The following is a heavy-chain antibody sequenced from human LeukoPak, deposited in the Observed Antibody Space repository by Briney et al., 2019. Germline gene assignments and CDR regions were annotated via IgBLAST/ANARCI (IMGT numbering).Heavy chain of an antibody. CDR3: ARELAVPSTGY. CDR1: GFTFSSYA. D-gene: IGHD2-15*01. CDR2: ISGSGGST. Sequence: GGSLRLSCAASGFTFSSYAMSWVRQAPGKGLEWVSAISGSGGSTYYADSVKGRFTISRDNAKNSLYLQMNSLRAEDTAVYYCARELAVPSTGYWGQGTLVTISS. J-gene: IGHJ4*02. V-gene: IGHV3-23*01.